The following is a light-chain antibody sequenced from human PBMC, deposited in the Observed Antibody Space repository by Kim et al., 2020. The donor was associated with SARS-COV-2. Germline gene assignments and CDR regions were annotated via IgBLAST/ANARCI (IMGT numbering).Light chain of an antibody. CDR2: SDS. J-gene: IGLJ3*02. CDR3: QVWDSSSDHVV. Sequence: APGKTDTINRGGKDMASYSVHGYQQKPGQAPVLVIFSDSDRPSGIPERFSGSNSGNTATLTITRVEAGDEADYYCQVWDSSSDHVVFGGGTKLTVL. V-gene: IGLV3-21*04. CDR1: DMASYS.